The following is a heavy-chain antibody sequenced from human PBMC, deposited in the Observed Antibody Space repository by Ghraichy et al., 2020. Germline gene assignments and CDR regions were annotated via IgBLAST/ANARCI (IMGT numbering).Heavy chain of an antibody. V-gene: IGHV2-5*02. J-gene: IGHJ4*02. Sequence: SGPTLVKPTQTLTLTCRFSGFSLSTSGVAVDWIRQPPRKALEWLALIYWDDDKRYSPSLKSRLTITKDTSKNQVVLTMTNMDPVDTATYYCAHSGTVAGGRYHLDYWGQGALVTVSS. D-gene: IGHD6-19*01. CDR1: GFSLSTSGVA. CDR3: AHSGTVAGGRYHLDY. CDR2: IYWDDDK.